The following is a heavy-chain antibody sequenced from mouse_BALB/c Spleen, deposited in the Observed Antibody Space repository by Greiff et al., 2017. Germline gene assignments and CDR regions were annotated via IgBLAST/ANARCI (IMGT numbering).Heavy chain of an antibody. Sequence: VQLQQSAAELARPGASVKMSCKASGYTFTSYTMHWVKQRPGQGLEWIGNINPSSGYTEYNQKFKDKTTLTEDKSASTAYMQLSSLTSEDSAVYYCATAYYRYYFDYWGQGTTLTVSS. V-gene: IGHV1-4*02. CDR1: GYTFTSYT. J-gene: IGHJ2*01. CDR2: INPSSGYT. CDR3: ATAYYRYYFDY. D-gene: IGHD2-14*01.